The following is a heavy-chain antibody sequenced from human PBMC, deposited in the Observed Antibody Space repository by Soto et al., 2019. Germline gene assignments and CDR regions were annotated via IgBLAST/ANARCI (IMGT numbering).Heavy chain of an antibody. J-gene: IGHJ4*02. CDR2: ISGSGSST. CDR3: ASSFDSYAYSALDS. CDR1: GFTFSNCA. Sequence: GGSLRLSCAVSGFTFSNCAMSWVSQAPGKGLEWVSVISGSGSSTYYADSVKGRFTISRDNSKSTLYLQMNSLRAEDTAIYYCASSFDSYAYSALDSWGQGTLVTVSS. D-gene: IGHD5-18*01. V-gene: IGHV3-23*01.